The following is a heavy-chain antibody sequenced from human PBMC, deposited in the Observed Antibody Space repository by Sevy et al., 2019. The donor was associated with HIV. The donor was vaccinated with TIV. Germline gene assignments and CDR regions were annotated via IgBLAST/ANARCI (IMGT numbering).Heavy chain of an antibody. V-gene: IGHV3-53*01. CDR3: AREGGGVTVDH. CDR1: GFIVRSNY. J-gene: IGHJ5*02. D-gene: IGHD3-16*01. Sequence: GGSLRLSCAASGFIVRSNYMTWVRQAPGKGLEWVSVIYSSGGAYYADSVKGRFTISRDNSQNTLDLQMNSLRAEDTAVYYCAREGGGVTVDHWGQGTLVTVSS. CDR2: IYSSGGA.